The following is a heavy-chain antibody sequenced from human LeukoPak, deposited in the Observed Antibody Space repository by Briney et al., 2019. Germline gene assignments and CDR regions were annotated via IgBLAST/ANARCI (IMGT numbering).Heavy chain of an antibody. CDR3: TSEPGYSGSHPHFDI. J-gene: IGHJ3*02. V-gene: IGHV3-33*03. D-gene: IGHD1-26*01. CDR1: GFTFRISW. CDR2: IWFDSSNR. Sequence: PGGSLRLSCAGSGFTFRISWMSWVRQAPGRGLEWLAVIWFDSSNRLYADSVRGRFTVSRDNSKNTLYLQMTHLRAEDTAVYYCTSEPGYSGSHPHFDIWGQGTMVTVSS.